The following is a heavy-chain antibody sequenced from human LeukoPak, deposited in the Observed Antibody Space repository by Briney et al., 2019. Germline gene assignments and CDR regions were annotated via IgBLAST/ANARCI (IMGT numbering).Heavy chain of an antibody. CDR1: GGSFSGYY. J-gene: IGHJ4*02. Sequence: SETLSLTCAVYGGSFSGYYWSWIRQPPGKGLEWIGEINHSGSTNYNPSLKSRVTISVDTSKNQFSLKLSSVTAADTAVYYCAREPGYSYGFGYFDYWGQGTLVTVSS. V-gene: IGHV4-34*01. D-gene: IGHD5-18*01. CDR2: INHSGST. CDR3: AREPGYSYGFGYFDY.